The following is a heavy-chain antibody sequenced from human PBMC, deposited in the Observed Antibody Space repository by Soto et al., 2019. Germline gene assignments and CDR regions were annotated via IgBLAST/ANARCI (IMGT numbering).Heavy chain of an antibody. Sequence: EVQLVESGGGLVQPGGSLRLSCAASGFTVSSNYMSWVRQAPGKGLEWVSVIYSGGSTYYADSVKGRFTISRDNSKNTLYLLMNSLRAEDTAVYYCATTLKYSYGQYYFDYWGQGTLVIVSS. CDR3: ATTLKYSYGQYYFDY. CDR1: GFTVSSNY. J-gene: IGHJ4*02. CDR2: IYSGGST. V-gene: IGHV3-66*01. D-gene: IGHD5-18*01.